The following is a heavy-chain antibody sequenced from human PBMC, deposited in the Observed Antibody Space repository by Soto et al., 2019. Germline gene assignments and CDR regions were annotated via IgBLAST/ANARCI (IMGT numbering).Heavy chain of an antibody. CDR3: ASVLGNAAFDI. J-gene: IGHJ3*02. D-gene: IGHD3-3*02. Sequence: QVQLQESGPGLVKPSGTLSLTCAVSDGSISSSNWWGWVRHPPGKGLEWIVEIYHSESTNFNPSLKTGVTVSVDKSSNQSSLKLGSVTAADRAGYYCASVLGNAAFDIWGQGTMVTVSS. CDR1: DGSISSSNW. CDR2: IYHSEST. V-gene: IGHV4-4*02.